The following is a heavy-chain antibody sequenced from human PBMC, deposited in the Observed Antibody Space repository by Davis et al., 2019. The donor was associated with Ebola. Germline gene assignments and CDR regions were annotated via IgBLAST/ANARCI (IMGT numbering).Heavy chain of an antibody. J-gene: IGHJ4*02. CDR1: GFTFSGYG. Sequence: GGSLRLSCAASGFTFSGYGMNWVRQAPGKGLEWVASISSNSRDIYYADSVKGRFTISRDNSKESLYLQMNGLRAEDTAVYYCAGFFDYWGQGTLVTVSS. CDR2: ISSNSRDI. V-gene: IGHV3-21*01. CDR3: AGFFDY.